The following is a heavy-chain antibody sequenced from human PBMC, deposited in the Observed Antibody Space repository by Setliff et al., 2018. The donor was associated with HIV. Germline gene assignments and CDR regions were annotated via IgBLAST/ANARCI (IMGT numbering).Heavy chain of an antibody. CDR1: GYTFINYH. J-gene: IGHJ6*03. V-gene: IGHV1-18*01. Sequence: ASVKVSCKASGYTFINYHITWVRQAPGQGLEWVGSTSASGINTNYTQGRVTMTTDISTSTAYMELRSLRSADSAVYYCARVPVSNYYYYYMDVWGKGTTVNVSS. CDR3: ARVPVSNYYYYYMDV. CDR2: TSASGINT.